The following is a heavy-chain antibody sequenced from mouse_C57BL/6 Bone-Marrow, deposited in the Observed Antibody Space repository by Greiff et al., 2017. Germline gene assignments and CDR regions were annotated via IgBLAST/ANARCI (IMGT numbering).Heavy chain of an antibody. D-gene: IGHD2-4*01. Sequence: VPLKESGGGLVQPKGSLKLSCAASGFNFNTYAMHWVRQAPGKGLEWVARIRSKSSNYATYYADSVKDRFTIARDDSQSMLYLQMNNLKTEDTSMYYCVRADYQACFDVWGTGTTVTVSS. CDR2: IRSKSSNYAT. V-gene: IGHV10-3*01. CDR1: GFNFNTYA. CDR3: VRADYQACFDV. J-gene: IGHJ1*03.